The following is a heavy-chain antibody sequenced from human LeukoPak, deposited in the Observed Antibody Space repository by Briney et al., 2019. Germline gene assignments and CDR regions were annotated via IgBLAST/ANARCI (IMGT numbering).Heavy chain of an antibody. D-gene: IGHD3-3*01. Sequence: SETMSLTFAVYGGSFIGYYWSWIRQPPGKGLECIGEINHSGSTNYNPSLKSRVTISVDTSKNQFSLKLSSVTAADTAVYYCARGRRYEFWSGYYHYYYYMDVWGKGTTVTVSS. CDR3: ARGRRYEFWSGYYHYYYYMDV. CDR2: INHSGST. CDR1: GGSFIGYY. J-gene: IGHJ6*03. V-gene: IGHV4-34*01.